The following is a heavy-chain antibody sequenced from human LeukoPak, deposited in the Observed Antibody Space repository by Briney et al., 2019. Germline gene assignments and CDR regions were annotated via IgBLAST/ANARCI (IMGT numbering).Heavy chain of an antibody. CDR2: IYYSGST. D-gene: IGHD3-9*01. J-gene: IGHJ4*02. V-gene: IGHV4-31*03. CDR1: GGSISSGGYY. CDR3: VRGIRDDILTGYYYYFDY. Sequence: SETLSLTCTVSGGSISSGGYYWSWIRQHPGKGLEWIGYIYYSGSTYYNPSLKSRVTISVDTSKNQFSLKLSSVTAADTAVYYCVRGIRDDILTGYYYYFDYWGQGTLVTVSS.